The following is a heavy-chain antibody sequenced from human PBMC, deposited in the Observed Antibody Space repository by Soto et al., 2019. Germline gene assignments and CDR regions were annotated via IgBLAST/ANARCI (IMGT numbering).Heavy chain of an antibody. V-gene: IGHV1-18*04. D-gene: IGHD3-3*01. CDR1: GYTFTSYG. CDR3: PRFGATPYSDFWLGPGSTHTYYYVMNF. CDR2: ISAYNSNT. Sequence: GASVKVSCRASGYTFTSYGISWVRQAPGQGLEWMGWISAYNSNTNYAQKLQGRVTMTADSSMRPAYRGMRTLRSDDTAVYYCPRFGATPYSDFWLGPGSTHTYYYVMNFWGQGPTVTFSS. J-gene: IGHJ6*02.